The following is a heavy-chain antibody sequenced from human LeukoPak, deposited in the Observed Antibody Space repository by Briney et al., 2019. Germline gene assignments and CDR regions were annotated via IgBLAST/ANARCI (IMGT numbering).Heavy chain of an antibody. Sequence: SVKVSCKASGYTFTTSSMHWVRQAPGQRLEWMGWINAGSGDTKYSQKFQGRVTFTRDTSASTAYMALSSVRFEDTAVYFCARDRSLGSYPGYWGKGTLVTVSS. J-gene: IGHJ4*02. CDR2: INAGSGDT. CDR1: GYTFTTSS. V-gene: IGHV1-3*01. D-gene: IGHD3-10*01. CDR3: ARDRSLGSYPGY.